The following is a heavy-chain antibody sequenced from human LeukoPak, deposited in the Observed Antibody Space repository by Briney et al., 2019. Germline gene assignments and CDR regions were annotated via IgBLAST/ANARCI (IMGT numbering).Heavy chain of an antibody. CDR2: ISYDGSNK. J-gene: IGHJ4*02. V-gene: IGHV3-30*04. D-gene: IGHD3-22*01. CDR1: GFTFSSYA. Sequence: GGSLRLSCAASGFTFSSYAMHWVRQAPGKGLEWVAVISYDGSNKYYADSVKGRFTISRDNSKNTLYLQMNSLRAEDTAVYYCARDLSTYYDSSGYGYWGQGTLVTVSS. CDR3: ARDLSTYYDSSGYGY.